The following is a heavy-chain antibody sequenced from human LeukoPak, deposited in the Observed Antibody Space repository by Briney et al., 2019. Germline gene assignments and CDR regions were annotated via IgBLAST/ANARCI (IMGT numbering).Heavy chain of an antibody. CDR2: IYTSGST. Sequence: PSETLSLTCTVSGGSISSYYWSWIRQPAGKGLEWIGRIYTSGSTNYNPSLKSRVTISVDTSKNQFSLKLSSVTAADTAVYYCAREVRYFDWLLPHTHLGYYYYGMDVWGQGTTVTVSS. D-gene: IGHD3-9*01. J-gene: IGHJ6*02. V-gene: IGHV4-4*07. CDR1: GGSISSYY. CDR3: AREVRYFDWLLPHTHLGYYYYGMDV.